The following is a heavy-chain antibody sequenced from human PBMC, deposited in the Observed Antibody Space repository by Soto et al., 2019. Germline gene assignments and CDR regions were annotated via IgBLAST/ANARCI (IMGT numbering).Heavy chain of an antibody. J-gene: IGHJ6*02. CDR1: GVSISRSIYY. CDR2: IYYSGST. V-gene: IGHV4-39*01. CDR3: ARVEGQFRTLFGVVITGYYGMDV. D-gene: IGHD3-3*01. Sequence: SATLSLTCTVSGVSISRSIYYWGWIRQPPGKGLEWIGSIYYSGSTYYNPSLKSRVTISVDTSKNQFSLKLSSVTAADTAVYYCARVEGQFRTLFGVVITGYYGMDVWGQGTTVTVSS.